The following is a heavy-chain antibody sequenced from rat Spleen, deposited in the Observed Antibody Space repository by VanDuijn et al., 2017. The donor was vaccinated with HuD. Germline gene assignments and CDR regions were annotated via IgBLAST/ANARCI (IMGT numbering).Heavy chain of an antibody. V-gene: IGHV2-63*01. CDR2: MWYDGDT. CDR1: GFSLTSYS. CDR3: TGGWFAY. J-gene: IGHJ3*01. Sequence: QVRLKESGPGLVQPSETLSLTCTVSGFSLTSYSVSWVRQPSGKGFEWMGRMWYDGDTAYNSALKSRLSISRDTSKSQVFLKMNSLQTDDTAIYFCTGGWFAYWGQGTLVTVSS.